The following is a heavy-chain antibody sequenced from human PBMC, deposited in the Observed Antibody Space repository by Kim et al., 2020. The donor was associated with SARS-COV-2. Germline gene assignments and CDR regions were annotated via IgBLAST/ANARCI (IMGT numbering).Heavy chain of an antibody. CDR2: IWTDANTA. Sequence: GGSLRLSCAASGFTFSSKIMHWVRQTPGKGLEWVAVIWTDANTAYEAESAKGRFTISRDNSKNTLYLQMNSLRIEDTAIYYCAREQDGFDIWGQGTMVTVSS. J-gene: IGHJ3*02. CDR3: AREQDGFDI. CDR1: GFTFSSKI. V-gene: IGHV3-30*04.